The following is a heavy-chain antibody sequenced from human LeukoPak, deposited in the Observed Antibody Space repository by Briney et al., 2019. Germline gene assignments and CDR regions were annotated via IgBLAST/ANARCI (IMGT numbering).Heavy chain of an antibody. D-gene: IGHD1-26*01. CDR2: IIPIFGTA. CDR3: ARGRVGATFFDY. J-gene: IGHJ4*02. Sequence: GASVKVSCKASGGTFSSYAISWVRQAPGQGLEWMGGIIPIFGTANYAQKFQGRVTITADESTSTAYMEPSSLRSEDTAVYYCARGRVGATFFDYWGQGTLVTVSS. CDR1: GGTFSSYA. V-gene: IGHV1-69*13.